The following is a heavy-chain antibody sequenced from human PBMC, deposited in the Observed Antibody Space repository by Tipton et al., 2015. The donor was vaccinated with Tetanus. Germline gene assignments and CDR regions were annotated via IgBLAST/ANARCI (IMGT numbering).Heavy chain of an antibody. CDR3: ARDRPPLVYFDY. CDR2: IYTSGST. CDR1: GGSISSYY. V-gene: IGHV4-4*07. J-gene: IGHJ4*02. D-gene: IGHD6-6*01. Sequence: TLSLTCTVSGGSISSYYWSWIRQPAGKGLEWIGRIYTSGSTNYNPSLKSRVTMSVDTSKNHFSLKLSSVTAADTAVYYCARDRPPLVYFDYWGQGTLVTVSS.